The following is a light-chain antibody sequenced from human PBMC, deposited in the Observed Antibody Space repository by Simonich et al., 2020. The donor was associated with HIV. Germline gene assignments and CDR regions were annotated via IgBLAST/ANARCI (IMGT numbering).Light chain of an antibody. Sequence: DIQMIQSPSSLSASVGDRVTITCRASQTISSYLNWYQQKPGKAPKLLIYAASSLQIGVPSRFSGSGSETDFTLTISSLQPEDFATYYCQQANSFPLTFGGGTKVEIK. CDR3: QQANSFPLT. V-gene: IGKV1-39*01. J-gene: IGKJ4*01. CDR1: QTISSY. CDR2: AAS.